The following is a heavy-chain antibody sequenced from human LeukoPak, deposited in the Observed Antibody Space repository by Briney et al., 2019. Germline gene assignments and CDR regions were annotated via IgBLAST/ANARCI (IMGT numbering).Heavy chain of an antibody. J-gene: IGHJ4*02. CDR1: GYPFISYD. Sequence: ASVKVSCKASGYPFISYDGNWVRQAPGEGRGWVGWMNPNSGNTHYVQKFQGRVTMTRNTSISTAYMELSSLRSEDTAVYYGARGYLHVMVFSYWGQGTLVTVSS. CDR2: MNPNSGNT. V-gene: IGHV1-8*01. D-gene: IGHD2-8*01. CDR3: ARGYLHVMVFSY.